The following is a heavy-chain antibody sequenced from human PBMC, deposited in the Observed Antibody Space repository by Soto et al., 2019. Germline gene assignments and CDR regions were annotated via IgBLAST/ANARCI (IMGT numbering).Heavy chain of an antibody. V-gene: IGHV3-48*01. CDR2: ISNNIGSSI. CDR3: ARGSGSYDYYYYGMGV. Sequence: GGSLRLSCAASGFTFSSYSMNWVRQAPGKGLEWVSYISNNIGSSIYYADSVKGRFTISRDNAKNSLYLQMNSLRAEDTAVYYCARGSGSYDYYYYGMGVWGQGTTVTV. D-gene: IGHD1-26*01. CDR1: GFTFSSYS. J-gene: IGHJ6*02.